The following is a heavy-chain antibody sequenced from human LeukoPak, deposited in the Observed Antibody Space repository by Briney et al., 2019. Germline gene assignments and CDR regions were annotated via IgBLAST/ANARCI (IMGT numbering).Heavy chain of an antibody. D-gene: IGHD3-10*01. CDR3: AKGLKPYYYKGGDAFDI. Sequence: GRSLRLSCAASGFTFDDYAMHWVRQAPGKGLEWVSGISWKSDIIGYADSVKGRFTISRDNAKNSLYLQMNSLRVEDTALYYCAKGLKPYYYKGGDAFDIWGQGTMVTVSS. CDR2: ISWKSDII. V-gene: IGHV3-9*01. CDR1: GFTFDDYA. J-gene: IGHJ3*02.